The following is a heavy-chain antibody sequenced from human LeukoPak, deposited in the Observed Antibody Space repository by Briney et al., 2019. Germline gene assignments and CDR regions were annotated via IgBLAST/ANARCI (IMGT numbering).Heavy chain of an antibody. J-gene: IGHJ4*02. CDR3: ARTTSGSYYSRFDF. D-gene: IGHD1-26*01. Sequence: GGSLRLSCAASGFTFNTYWMTWVRQAPGKGLEWVANINKDRSEKNYVDSVKGRFIISRDNARNSLYLQMGSLRADDTAIYYCARTTSGSYYSRFDFWGQGTLVTVSS. CDR1: GFTFNTYW. V-gene: IGHV3-7*01. CDR2: INKDRSEK.